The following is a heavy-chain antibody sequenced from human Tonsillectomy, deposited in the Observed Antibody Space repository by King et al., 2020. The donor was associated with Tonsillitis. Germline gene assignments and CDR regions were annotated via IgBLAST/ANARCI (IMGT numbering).Heavy chain of an antibody. D-gene: IGHD2-15*01. CDR2: IGWNSGSI. Sequence: VQLVESGGGSVQPGRSLRVSCAASGFTFDDYAMHWDRQAPGSGLEWDAAIGWNSGSISYAGSVMGRFTISSDNAKNSLYLQRNSLKPEDTALYYCAKVALVGSCHEPLDYWGQGTLVT. J-gene: IGHJ4*02. CDR1: GFTFDDYA. CDR3: AKVALVGSCHEPLDY. V-gene: IGHV3-9*01.